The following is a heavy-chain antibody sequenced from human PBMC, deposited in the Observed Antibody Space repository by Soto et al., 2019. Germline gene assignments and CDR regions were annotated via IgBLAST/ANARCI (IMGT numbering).Heavy chain of an antibody. V-gene: IGHV1-69*01. D-gene: IGHD1-26*01. J-gene: IGHJ2*01. Sequence: QVQLVQSGAEVRKSGSSVKVSCKLSGASFDSYTITWVRQAPGQGLEWMGGIIPIFGTTNYAQKFQGRLTITADGFTSAAYMDLISLTSEDTAVYYCARGPLYDLESGMYWYFDLWGRGTLVTVSS. CDR3: ARGPLYDLESGMYWYFDL. CDR1: GASFDSYT. CDR2: IIPIFGTT.